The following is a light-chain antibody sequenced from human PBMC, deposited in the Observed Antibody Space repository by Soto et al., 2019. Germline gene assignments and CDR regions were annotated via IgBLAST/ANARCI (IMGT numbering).Light chain of an antibody. J-gene: IGLJ2*01. CDR3: SSYTSSSTVV. CDR1: SSDVGGYNY. V-gene: IGLV2-14*01. Sequence: QSALTQPASVSGSPGQSITISCTGTSSDVGGYNYVSWYQQHPGKAPKIMIYEVSNRPSGVSNRFSGSKSGNTASLTISGLQAEDEADYYCSSYTSSSTVVFRGGTKLTVL. CDR2: EVS.